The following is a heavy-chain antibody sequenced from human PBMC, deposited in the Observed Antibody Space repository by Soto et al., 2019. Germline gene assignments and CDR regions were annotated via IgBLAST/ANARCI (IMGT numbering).Heavy chain of an antibody. CDR1: GFTFSSYW. Sequence: VQLVESGGGLVQPGGSLRLSCAASGFTFSSYWMSWFRQAPGKGLELVANITQDGSEKYYVDSVRGRFTISRDNAKNALYLQMNSLRADDTAVYYCARGQYQLAYWVQGTLVTVSS. D-gene: IGHD2-2*01. J-gene: IGHJ4*02. CDR3: ARGQYQLAY. CDR2: ITQDGSEK. V-gene: IGHV3-7*01.